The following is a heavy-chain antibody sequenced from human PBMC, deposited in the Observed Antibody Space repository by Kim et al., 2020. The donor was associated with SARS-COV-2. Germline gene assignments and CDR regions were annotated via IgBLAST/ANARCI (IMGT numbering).Heavy chain of an antibody. CDR2: IYYSGST. CDR1: GGSISSYY. CDR3: ARLPHTVYSSWYFDL. Sequence: SETLSLTCTVSGGSISSYYWSWIRQPPGKGLEWIGYIYYSGSTNYNPSLKSRVTISVDTSKNQFSLKLSSVTAADTAVYYCARLPHTVYSSWYFDLWGRG. D-gene: IGHD4-17*01. J-gene: IGHJ2*01. V-gene: IGHV4-59*08.